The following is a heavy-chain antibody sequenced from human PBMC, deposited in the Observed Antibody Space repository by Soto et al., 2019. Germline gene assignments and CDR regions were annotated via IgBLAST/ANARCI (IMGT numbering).Heavy chain of an antibody. V-gene: IGHV4-59*08. CDR1: GGSISSYY. CDR2: IYYSGST. Sequence: QVQLQESGPGLVKPSETLSLTCTVSGGSISSYYWSWIRQPPGKGLEWIGYIYYSGSTNYNPSLKRRVTISVHTAKHEFSRKLTSMTAADTAVYYCARHNYGSGSTSFDYWGQGTLVTVSS. J-gene: IGHJ4*02. D-gene: IGHD3-10*01. CDR3: ARHNYGSGSTSFDY.